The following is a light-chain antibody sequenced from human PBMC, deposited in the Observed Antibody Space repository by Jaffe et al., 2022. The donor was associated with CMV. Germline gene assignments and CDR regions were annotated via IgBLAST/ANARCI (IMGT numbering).Light chain of an antibody. Sequence: EIVLTQSPATLSLSPGERATLSCRVSQSARNFLAWYQQKPGQAPRLLIYDASNRATGIPARFSGSGSGTDFTLTISSLEPEDFAVYYCQQYNNWPLTFGGGTKVEIK. CDR1: QSARNF. J-gene: IGKJ4*01. CDR3: QQYNNWPLT. V-gene: IGKV3-11*01. CDR2: DAS.